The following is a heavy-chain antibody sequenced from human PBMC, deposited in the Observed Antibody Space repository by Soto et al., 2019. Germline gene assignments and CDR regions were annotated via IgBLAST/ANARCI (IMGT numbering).Heavy chain of an antibody. Sequence: PGGSLRLSCAASGFTVSTNYMTWFRQAPEKGLEWVSVIYRGGKIYYADSVKGRFTISRDNSKNTLYLQMSSLRPEDTAVYYCVKTLQYSYGLPHWGQGTLVTVSS. CDR2: IYRGGKI. CDR1: GFTVSTNY. V-gene: IGHV3-53*05. CDR3: VKTLQYSYGLPH. D-gene: IGHD5-18*01. J-gene: IGHJ4*02.